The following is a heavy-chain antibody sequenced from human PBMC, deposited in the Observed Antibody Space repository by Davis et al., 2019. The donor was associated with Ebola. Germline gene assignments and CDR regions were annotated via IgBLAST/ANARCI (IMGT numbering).Heavy chain of an antibody. J-gene: IGHJ3*02. Sequence: SGPTLVKPTETLTLTCTVSGFSLTNIRMGVSWIRQPPGKALEWLAHIFSNDEKSYCTPLKSRLTISKDTSKSQVVLTMTNMDPVDTATYFCARIGDFSRGSPWDAFDIWGQGTMVTVSS. V-gene: IGHV2-26*01. CDR3: ARIGDFSRGSPWDAFDI. CDR1: GFSLTNIRMG. D-gene: IGHD3-22*01. CDR2: IFSNDEK.